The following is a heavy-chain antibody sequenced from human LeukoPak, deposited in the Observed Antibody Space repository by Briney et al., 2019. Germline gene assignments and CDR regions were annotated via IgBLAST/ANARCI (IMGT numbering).Heavy chain of an antibody. CDR2: IYYSGST. D-gene: IGHD3-22*01. V-gene: IGHV4-59*01. CDR3: ERDDSSGYYDY. CDR1: GGSISSYY. J-gene: IGHJ4*02. Sequence: SETLSLTCTVSGGSISSYYWSWIRQPPGKGLEWIGYIYYSGSTNYNPSLKSRVTISVDTSKNQFSLKLSSVTAADTAVYYCERDDSSGYYDYWGQGTLVTVSS.